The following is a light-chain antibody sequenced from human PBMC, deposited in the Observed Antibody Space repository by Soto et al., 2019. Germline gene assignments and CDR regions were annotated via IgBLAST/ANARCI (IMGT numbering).Light chain of an antibody. CDR3: ASYTTISTYV. Sequence: QSVLTQPASVSGPPGQSITISCTGTSSDVGAYNYVSWYQHHPGKAPRLVIYDVTNRPSGISDRFSGSKSGNTASLTISGLLAGDEADYYCASYTTISTYVFGTGTKVTVL. J-gene: IGLJ1*01. CDR1: SSDVGAYNY. CDR2: DVT. V-gene: IGLV2-14*01.